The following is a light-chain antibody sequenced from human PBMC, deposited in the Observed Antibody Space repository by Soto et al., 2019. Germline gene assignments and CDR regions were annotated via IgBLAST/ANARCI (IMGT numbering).Light chain of an antibody. V-gene: IGKV1-39*01. CDR1: QSISNY. Sequence: DMEMTQSPSSLSAFVGDRVTITCRASQSISNYLNWYQHKPGKVPKLLIYAASSLQSGVPTRFSGSGSGTDFTLTINSLQREDYASDYCQQSYGTPLTFGGGIKIEIK. J-gene: IGKJ4*01. CDR3: QQSYGTPLT. CDR2: AAS.